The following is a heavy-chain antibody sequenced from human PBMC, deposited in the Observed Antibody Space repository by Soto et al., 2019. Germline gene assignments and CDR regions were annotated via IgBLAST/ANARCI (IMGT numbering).Heavy chain of an antibody. Sequence: QVQLVESGGGVVQPGGSRRLSWAASGLTLSANGLPGVRQAQGKGWEWVPVISYDGSNKYYADSVKGRFTISRDNSKNTLYLQMNSLRAEDTAVYYCAKDHNDNHGRWTERPGSYYYYYGMDVWGQGTTVTVSS. CDR3: AKDHNDNHGRWTERPGSYYYYYGMDV. D-gene: IGHD1-1*01. CDR1: GLTLSANG. V-gene: IGHV3-30*18. J-gene: IGHJ6*02. CDR2: ISYDGSNK.